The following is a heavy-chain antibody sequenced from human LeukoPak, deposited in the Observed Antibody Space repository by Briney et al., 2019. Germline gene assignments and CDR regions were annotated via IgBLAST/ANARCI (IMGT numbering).Heavy chain of an antibody. Sequence: GGSLRLSCAASGFTFSSYWMTWVRQAPGKGLEWVASIKEDGGEKYNVDSVKGRFTSSRDNAKNSLYLQMNSLTAEDTGVYYCARDYGYSNDGFGAPFDYWGQGTLVTVSS. J-gene: IGHJ4*02. CDR1: GFTFSSYW. D-gene: IGHD5-18*01. CDR3: ARDYGYSNDGFGAPFDY. V-gene: IGHV3-7*01. CDR2: IKEDGGEK.